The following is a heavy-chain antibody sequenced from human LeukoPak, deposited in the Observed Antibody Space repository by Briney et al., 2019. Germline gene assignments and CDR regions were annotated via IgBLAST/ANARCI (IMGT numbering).Heavy chain of an antibody. CDR3: AKDPMWWLGVYYYYGMDV. CDR1: GFTFSSYG. J-gene: IGHJ6*04. Sequence: PGGSLRLSCAASGFTFSSYGMHWVRQAPGKGLEWVAVISYDGSNKYYADSVKGRFTISRDNSKNTLYLQMNSLRAEDTAVYYCAKDPMWWLGVYYYYGMDVWGKGTTVTVSS. CDR2: ISYDGSNK. V-gene: IGHV3-30*18. D-gene: IGHD2-21*01.